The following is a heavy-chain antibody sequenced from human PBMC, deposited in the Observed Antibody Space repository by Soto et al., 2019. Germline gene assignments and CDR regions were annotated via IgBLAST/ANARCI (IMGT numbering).Heavy chain of an antibody. CDR1: GFTFSRHW. V-gene: IGHV3-74*03. CDR2: INDDGSST. Sequence: PGGSLRLSCAASGFTFSRHWMHWVRQTPGKGPVWVSRINDDGSSTKYADSVKGRFTIARDNAKNTVLLQMSSLRAEDTAVYYCAREVIAATGTIRWFDPWGQGTLVTVSS. CDR3: AREVIAATGTIRWFDP. D-gene: IGHD6-25*01. J-gene: IGHJ5*02.